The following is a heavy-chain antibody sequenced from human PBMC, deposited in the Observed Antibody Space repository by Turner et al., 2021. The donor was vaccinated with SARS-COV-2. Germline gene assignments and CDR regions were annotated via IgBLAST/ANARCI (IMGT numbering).Heavy chain of an antibody. D-gene: IGHD3-10*01. CDR2: IIPILGIA. Sequence: QVQLVQSGAKVKKPGSSVKVSCKASGGTFSSYAISWVRQAPGQGLEWMGGIIPILGIANYAQKFQGRVTITADKSTSTAYMELSSLRSEDTAVYYCARAATMVRGVIRNSFYYYYGMDVWGQGTTVTVSS. J-gene: IGHJ6*02. V-gene: IGHV1-69*10. CDR3: ARAATMVRGVIRNSFYYYYGMDV. CDR1: GGTFSSYA.